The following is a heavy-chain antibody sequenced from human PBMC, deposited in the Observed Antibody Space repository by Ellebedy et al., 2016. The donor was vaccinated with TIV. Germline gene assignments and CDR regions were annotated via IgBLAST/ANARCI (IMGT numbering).Heavy chain of an antibody. CDR3: ARLTSGYYANFDY. V-gene: IGHV4-61*01. J-gene: IGHJ4*02. CDR2: IYYSGST. CDR1: GGSVSSGTYY. D-gene: IGHD3-3*01. Sequence: SETLSLTXTVSGGSVSSGTYYWSWIRQPPGKGLECIGYIYYSGSTNYNPSLKSRVTISVDTSKNQFSLKLRSVTAADTAVYYCARLTSGYYANFDYWGQGTLVTVSS.